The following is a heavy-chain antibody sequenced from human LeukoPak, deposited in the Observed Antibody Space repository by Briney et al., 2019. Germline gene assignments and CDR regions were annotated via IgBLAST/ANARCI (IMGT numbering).Heavy chain of an antibody. V-gene: IGHV4-4*02. D-gene: IGHD1-26*01. CDR2: IYHTGST. J-gene: IGHJ1*01. CDR3: ARADSGSYLGQYFQH. Sequence: SETLSLTCAVSGGSIGNSNWWTWVRQSPGKGLEWIGEIYHTGSTNYNPSLKSRVTISVDKSQNQFSLSLSSVTAADTAVYYCARADSGSYLGQYFQHWGQGTLVTVSS. CDR1: GGSIGNSNW.